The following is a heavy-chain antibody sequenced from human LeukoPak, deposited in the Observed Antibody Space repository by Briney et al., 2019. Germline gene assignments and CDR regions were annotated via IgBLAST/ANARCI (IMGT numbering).Heavy chain of an antibody. CDR3: ARGDGSYLL. Sequence: ASVNVSCKASGYTFTGYYIHLVRQAPGQGLEWMGWINPNSGGTNNGHKFQGRAIMTRDTPISSACIEVSSLRSNRTAIYFRARGDGSYLLWGQGTLVTVSS. V-gene: IGHV1-2*02. D-gene: IGHD1-26*01. CDR2: INPNSGGT. J-gene: IGHJ1*01. CDR1: GYTFTGYY.